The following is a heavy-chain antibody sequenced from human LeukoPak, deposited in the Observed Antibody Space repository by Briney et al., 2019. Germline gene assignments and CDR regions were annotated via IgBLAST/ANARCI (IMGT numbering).Heavy chain of an antibody. Sequence: PGGSLRLSCAASGFTFSSYWLSWVRQAPGKGLEWVANIKGDGSEKNYVDSVMGRFTISRDNAKNSLYLQMNSLRAEDTAVYYCARGYYDSSGYFDAFDIWGQGTMVTVSS. CDR1: GFTFSSYW. J-gene: IGHJ3*02. D-gene: IGHD3-22*01. CDR2: IKGDGSEK. V-gene: IGHV3-7*01. CDR3: ARGYYDSSGYFDAFDI.